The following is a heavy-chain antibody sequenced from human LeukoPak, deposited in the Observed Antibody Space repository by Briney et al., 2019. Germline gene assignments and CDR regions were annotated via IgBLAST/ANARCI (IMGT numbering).Heavy chain of an antibody. J-gene: IGHJ6*03. D-gene: IGHD3-3*01. Sequence: PSETLSLTCTVSGGSISSYYWSWIRQPPGKGLEWIGYIYYSGSTNYNPSLKSRVTISADTSKNQFSLKLSSVTAADTAVYYCARASARGFDYYYYMDVWGKGTTVTVSS. V-gene: IGHV4-59*12. CDR1: GGSISSYY. CDR2: IYYSGST. CDR3: ARASARGFDYYYYMDV.